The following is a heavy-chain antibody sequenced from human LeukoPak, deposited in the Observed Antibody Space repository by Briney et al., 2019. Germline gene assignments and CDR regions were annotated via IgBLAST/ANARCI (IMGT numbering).Heavy chain of an antibody. CDR1: GYTFTGYY. CDR2: INPSGGST. D-gene: IGHD2-2*01. J-gene: IGHJ3*02. V-gene: IGHV1-46*01. Sequence: ASVKVSCKASGYTFTGYYMHWVRQAPGQGLEWMGIINPSGGSTSYAQKFQGRVTMTRDMSTSTVYMELSSLRSEDTAVYYCARVARYCSSTSCYTNAFDIWGQGTMVTVSS. CDR3: ARVARYCSSTSCYTNAFDI.